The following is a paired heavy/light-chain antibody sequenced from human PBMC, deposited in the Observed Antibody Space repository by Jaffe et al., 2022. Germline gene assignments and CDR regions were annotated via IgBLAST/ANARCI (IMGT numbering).Light chain of an antibody. J-gene: IGKJ4*01. Sequence: EVVMTQSPLSLPVTLGQPASISCRSSQSLVYSDGATYLYWFQQRPGQSPRRLIYKVSNRDSGVPDRFSGSGSGTDFTLKISRVEAEDVGIYYCMQGTHWPPSFGGGTKVEIK. CDR2: KVS. CDR3: MQGTHWPPS. CDR1: QSLVYSDGATY. V-gene: IGKV2-30*01.
Heavy chain of an antibody. CDR1: GFTFSNYW. CDR2: INRDGSET. D-gene: IGHD1-1*01. V-gene: IGHV3-7*01. J-gene: IGHJ4*02. Sequence: EVQVVESGGGLVQPGGSLRLSCAASGFTFSNYWMSWVRQAPGKGLEWVGDINRDGSETYYVDPVKGRFTISRDNARSSLYLQMNSLRVEDTAVYYCARDVANNWNSDYWGQGTLVTVSS. CDR3: ARDVANNWNSDY.